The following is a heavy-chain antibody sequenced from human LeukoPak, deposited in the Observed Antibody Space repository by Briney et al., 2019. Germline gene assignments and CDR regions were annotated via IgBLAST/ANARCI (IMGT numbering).Heavy chain of an antibody. CDR3: AAQQLWLIS. CDR2: INPNSGGT. Sequence: GASVKVSCKASGYTFTGYYMHWVRQAPGQGLEWMGWINPNSGGTNYAQKFQGRVTITADKSTSTAYMELSSLRSEDTAVYYCAAQQLWLISWGQGTLVTVSS. V-gene: IGHV1-2*02. D-gene: IGHD5-18*01. CDR1: GYTFTGYY. J-gene: IGHJ4*02.